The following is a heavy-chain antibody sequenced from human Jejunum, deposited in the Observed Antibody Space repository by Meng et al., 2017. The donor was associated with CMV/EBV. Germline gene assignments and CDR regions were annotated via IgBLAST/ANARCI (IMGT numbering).Heavy chain of an antibody. CDR1: GCKCRYSW. V-gene: IGHV3-7*01. D-gene: IGHD6-6*01. J-gene: IGHJ4*02. Sequence: AASGCKCRYSWVPWRRPSPEKGRWWVAISNKDGSDKYYVAYVQGRLTVSRDNAKNSLYLQMNSLRGEDTDVYYCARHEYSKSSCYDFWGQGSLVTVSS. CDR3: ARHEYSKSSCYDF. CDR2: SNKDGSDK.